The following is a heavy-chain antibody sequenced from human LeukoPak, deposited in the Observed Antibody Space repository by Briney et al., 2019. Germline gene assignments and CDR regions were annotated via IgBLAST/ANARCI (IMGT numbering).Heavy chain of an antibody. V-gene: IGHV4-39*01. CDR1: GGSISNSHYY. Sequence: KSSETLSLTCTVSGGSISNSHYYWGWIRQPPGKGLEWIGSIFYTGYTYYKPSLKSRVTIPVDTSKNQFSLKLSSVTAADTAVYYCARSLRYVVVIAIAHDAFDIWGQGTMATVSS. D-gene: IGHD2-21*01. J-gene: IGHJ3*02. CDR2: IFYTGYT. CDR3: ARSLRYVVVIAIAHDAFDI.